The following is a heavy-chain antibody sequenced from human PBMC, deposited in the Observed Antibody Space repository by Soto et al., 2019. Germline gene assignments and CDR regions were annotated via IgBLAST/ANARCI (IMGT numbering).Heavy chain of an antibody. D-gene: IGHD3-22*01. CDR3: VSDWDCDDSCGHSDAFDI. CDR2: ISSNGGNT. V-gene: IGHV3-64D*09. J-gene: IGHJ3*02. Sequence: GGSLRLSCSASGFTFSSYAMHWVRQAPGKGLEYVSAISSNGGNTYYADSVKGRFTISRDNSKNTLYLQMSSLRAEDTAVYYCVSDWDCDDSCGHSDAFDIWGQGTMVTVSS. CDR1: GFTFSSYA.